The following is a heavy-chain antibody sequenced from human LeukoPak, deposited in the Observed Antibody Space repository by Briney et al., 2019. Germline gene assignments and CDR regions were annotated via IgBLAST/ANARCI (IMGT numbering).Heavy chain of an antibody. CDR3: ARVDSSSWLLGVGVDY. D-gene: IGHD6-13*01. J-gene: IGHJ4*02. V-gene: IGHV3-48*01. CDR1: GFTFSSYE. CDR2: ISSSSSTI. Sequence: GGSLRLSCAASGFTFSSYEMNWVRQAPGKGLEWVSYISSSSSTIYYADSVKGRFTISRDNAKNSLYLQMNSLRAEDTAVYYCARVDSSSWLLGVGVDYWGQGTLVTVSS.